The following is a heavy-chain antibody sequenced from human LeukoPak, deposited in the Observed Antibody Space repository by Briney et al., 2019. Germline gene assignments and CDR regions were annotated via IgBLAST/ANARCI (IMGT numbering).Heavy chain of an antibody. CDR2: IYYSGST. J-gene: IGHJ4*02. Sequence: NASETLSLTCTVSGGSISSSSYYWGWIRQPPGKGLEWIGSIYYSGSTYYNPSLKSRVTISVDTSKNQFSLKLSSVTAADTAVYYCARHPESHRFYDSSGYYYSHFDYWGQGTLVTVSS. CDR1: GGSISSSSYY. CDR3: ARHPESHRFYDSSGYYYSHFDY. D-gene: IGHD3-22*01. V-gene: IGHV4-39*01.